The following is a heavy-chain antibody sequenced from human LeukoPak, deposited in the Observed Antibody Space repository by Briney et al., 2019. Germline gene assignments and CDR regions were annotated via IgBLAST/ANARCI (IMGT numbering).Heavy chain of an antibody. CDR2: IIPILGIA. V-gene: IGHV1-69*04. D-gene: IGHD5-18*01. CDR3: ARDPVSYGAQ. J-gene: IGHJ4*02. Sequence: GASVKVSCKASGGTFSSYAISWVRQAPGQGLEWMGRIIPILGIANYAQKFQGRVTITADKSTSTAYVELSSLRSEDTAVYYCARDPVSYGAQWGQGTLVTVSS. CDR1: GGTFSSYA.